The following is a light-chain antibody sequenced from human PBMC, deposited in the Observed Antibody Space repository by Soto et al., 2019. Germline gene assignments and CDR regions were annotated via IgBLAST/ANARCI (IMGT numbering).Light chain of an antibody. V-gene: IGKV1-39*01. CDR1: QRISTY. Sequence: DIQMTQSPSSLSASVGDRVTITCRASQRISTYLNWYQQKPGQAPKLLIYVASLLQSGVPSRFSGSGSGTDFTLTIGGLQPEDFATYYCQQSYDTVAITFGQGTRLEIK. CDR3: QQSYDTVAIT. CDR2: VAS. J-gene: IGKJ5*01.